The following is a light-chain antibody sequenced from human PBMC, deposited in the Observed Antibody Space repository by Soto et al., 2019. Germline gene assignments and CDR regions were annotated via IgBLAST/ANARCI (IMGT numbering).Light chain of an antibody. CDR1: QSISSY. CDR2: AAS. J-gene: IGKJ5*01. Sequence: DIQMTQSPSSLSASVVDRVTITCRASQSISSYLNWYQQKPGKAPKLLIYAASSLQSGVPSRSSGSGSGTDYTLTISSLQPEDFATYYCQQSYRTPTFGQGTRLEIK. CDR3: QQSYRTPT. V-gene: IGKV1-39*01.